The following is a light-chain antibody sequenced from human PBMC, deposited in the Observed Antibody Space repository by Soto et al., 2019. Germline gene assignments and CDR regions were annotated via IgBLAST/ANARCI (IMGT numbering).Light chain of an antibody. V-gene: IGKV1-9*01. J-gene: IGKJ5*01. CDR3: QQLYTLPFT. CDR1: HDISTF. CDR2: EAS. Sequence: DIPFAHSPFLLSASIGHRVTITCRASHDISTFLAWYQQKPGKAPKLLIYEASTLQSGVPSRFSGSGSGTEFTLTISGLLPEDFAAYHCQQLYTLPFTFGQGTRLEIK.